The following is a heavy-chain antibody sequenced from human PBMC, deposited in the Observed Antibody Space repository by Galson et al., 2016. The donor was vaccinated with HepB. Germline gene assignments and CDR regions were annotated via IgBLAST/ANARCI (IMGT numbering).Heavy chain of an antibody. D-gene: IGHD6-19*01. CDR3: VISRAWFNYYFQGMDV. CDR2: VKSDGTIS. V-gene: IGHV3-64D*06. Sequence: SLRLSCAASGFTFSAFAVHWVRQAPGKGLEYVSVVKSDGTISYYGDSVKGRFTISRDNSKNTVYLQMSSLKTEDTAIYYCVISRAWFNYYFQGMDVWGQGTTVTVSS. J-gene: IGHJ6*02. CDR1: GFTFSAFA.